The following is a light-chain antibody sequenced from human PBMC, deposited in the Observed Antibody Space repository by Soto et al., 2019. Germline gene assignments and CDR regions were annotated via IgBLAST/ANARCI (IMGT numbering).Light chain of an antibody. CDR3: QQYGTSPLT. CDR2: GAS. V-gene: IGKV3-20*01. CDR1: QSVSSK. Sequence: EIVMTQSPATLSVSPGERATLSCRASQSVSSKLAWYQQKPGQAPRLLISGASSRATGIPDRFSGSGSGTDFTLTISRLEPEDFAIYYCQQYGTSPLTFGGGTKVDIK. J-gene: IGKJ4*01.